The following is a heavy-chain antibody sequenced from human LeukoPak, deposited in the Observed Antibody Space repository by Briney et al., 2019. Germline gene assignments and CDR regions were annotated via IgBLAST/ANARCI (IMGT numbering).Heavy chain of an antibody. CDR2: ISAYNGNT. V-gene: IGHV1-18*01. D-gene: IGHD5-18*01. CDR1: GYTFTSYG. CDR3: ARSAATAMVTYYFDY. J-gene: IGHJ4*02. Sequence: GASVKVSCKASGYTFTSYGISWVRQAPGQGLEWMGWISAYNGNTNYAQKLQGRVTMTTDTSTSTAYMELRSLRSDDTAVYYCARSAATAMVTYYFDYWGQGTLVTVPS.